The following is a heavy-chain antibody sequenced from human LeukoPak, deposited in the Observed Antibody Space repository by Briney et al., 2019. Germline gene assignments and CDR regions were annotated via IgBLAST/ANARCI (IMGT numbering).Heavy chain of an antibody. V-gene: IGHV3-30*18. CDR1: GFTFSSYG. Sequence: GGSLRLSCAASGFTFSSYGMHWVRQAPGKGLEWVAVISYDGSNKYYADSVKGRFTISRDNSKNTLYLQMNSLRDEDTAVYYCAKDVWFGELFLNYFDYWGQGTLVTVSS. CDR3: AKDVWFGELFLNYFDY. CDR2: ISYDGSNK. D-gene: IGHD3-10*01. J-gene: IGHJ4*02.